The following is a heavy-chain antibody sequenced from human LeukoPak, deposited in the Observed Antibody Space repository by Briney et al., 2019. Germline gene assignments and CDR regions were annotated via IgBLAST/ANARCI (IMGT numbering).Heavy chain of an antibody. Sequence: GESLKISCKGSGYSFTSYWIGWVRQMPGKGLEWMGIIYPGDSDTRYSPSFQGQVTISADKSISTAYLQWSNLKASDTAMYYCARRLPGLAAEGNWFDPWGQGTLVTVSS. CDR3: ARRLPGLAAEGNWFDP. D-gene: IGHD3/OR15-3a*01. CDR2: IYPGDSDT. CDR1: GYSFTSYW. V-gene: IGHV5-51*01. J-gene: IGHJ5*02.